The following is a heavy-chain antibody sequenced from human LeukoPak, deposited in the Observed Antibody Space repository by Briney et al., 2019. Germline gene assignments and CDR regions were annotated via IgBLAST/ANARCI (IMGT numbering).Heavy chain of an antibody. CDR3: AKGRGWAEIDY. V-gene: IGHV3-30*18. Sequence: GGSLRLSCAVSGFTFSSYGMHWVRQAPGKGLEWVAVISYDGSNKYYADSVKRRFTISRDNSKNTLYLQMNSLSAEDTAVYYCAKGRGWAEIDYWGQGTLVTVFS. J-gene: IGHJ4*02. D-gene: IGHD6-19*01. CDR2: ISYDGSNK. CDR1: GFTFSSYG.